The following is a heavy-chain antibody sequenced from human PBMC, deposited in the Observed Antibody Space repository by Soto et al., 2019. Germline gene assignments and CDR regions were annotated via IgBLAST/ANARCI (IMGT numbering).Heavy chain of an antibody. J-gene: IGHJ4*02. CDR2: IYYRGST. CDR3: ARQAVRGVIGS. CDR1: GGSISSFY. D-gene: IGHD3-10*01. V-gene: IGHV4-59*08. Sequence: SETLSLTCTVSGGSISSFYWSWIRQPPGKGLEWIGYIYYRGSTNYNPSLESRVNISVDTSKNQFSLKLSSVTAADTAVYYCARQAVRGVIGSWGQGTLVTVSS.